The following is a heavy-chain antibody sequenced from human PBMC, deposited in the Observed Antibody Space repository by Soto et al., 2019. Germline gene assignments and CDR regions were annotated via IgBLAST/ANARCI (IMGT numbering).Heavy chain of an antibody. Sequence: QVQLQESGPGLVKPSQTLSLTCTVSGGSISSGGYYWSWIRQHPGKGLEWIGNIYYNGDTYYNTSRKNRVSISIDTSKNQFSLRLTSVTAADTSVYYCARSHRDNWGSPDYFDYWGQGTLVTVSS. D-gene: IGHD7-27*01. V-gene: IGHV4-31*03. J-gene: IGHJ4*02. CDR1: GGSISSGGYY. CDR3: ARSHRDNWGSPDYFDY. CDR2: IYYNGDT.